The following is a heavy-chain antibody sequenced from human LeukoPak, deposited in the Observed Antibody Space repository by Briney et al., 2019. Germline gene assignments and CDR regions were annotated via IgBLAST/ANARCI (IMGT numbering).Heavy chain of an antibody. V-gene: IGHV3-23*01. CDR2: ISGSGGST. CDR1: GFTFSSYA. J-gene: IGHJ4*02. D-gene: IGHD3-22*01. Sequence: SGGSLRLSCAASGFTFSSYAMSWVRQAPGKGLEWVSTISGSGGSTYYADSVKGRFTISRDNSKNTLYLQMNSWRAEDTAVYYCAKVGISYYYDSSGYYWYYWGQGTLVTVSS. CDR3: AKVGISYYYDSSGYYWYY.